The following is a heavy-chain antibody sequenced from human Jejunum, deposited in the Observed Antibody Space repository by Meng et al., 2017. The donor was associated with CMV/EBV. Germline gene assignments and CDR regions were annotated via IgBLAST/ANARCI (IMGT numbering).Heavy chain of an antibody. Sequence: SGFIFSDSSIQWFRQASGRGLEWVGRIRSKAKSYAPSYSASVKGRFTVSRDENTAYLQMSSLKTEDTAVYYCTRLRDGDYGGFDYWGQGTLVTVSS. V-gene: IGHV3-73*01. CDR3: TRLRDGDYGGFDY. J-gene: IGHJ4*02. D-gene: IGHD4-17*01. CDR2: IRSKAKSYAP. CDR1: GFIFSDSS.